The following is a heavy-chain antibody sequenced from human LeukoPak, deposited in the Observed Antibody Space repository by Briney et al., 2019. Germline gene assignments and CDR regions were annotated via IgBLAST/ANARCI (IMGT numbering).Heavy chain of an antibody. CDR1: GGSISTYY. D-gene: IGHD1-1*01. V-gene: IGHV4-59*08. Sequence: SETLSLTCTDPGGSISTYYWSWIWQSPGKGLEWIGSIYYSGSTNYNPSLKSRVTISVDTSKNQFSLELSSVTAADTAVYYCAVNLTRLAFYIWGQGTMVTVSS. CDR3: AVNLTRLAFYI. CDR2: IYYSGST. J-gene: IGHJ3*02.